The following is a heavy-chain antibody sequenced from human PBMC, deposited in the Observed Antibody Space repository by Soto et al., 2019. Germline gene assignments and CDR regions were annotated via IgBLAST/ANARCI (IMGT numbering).Heavy chain of an antibody. J-gene: IGHJ4*02. Sequence: GGSLRLSCTASGFTFNHYAMSWVRQAPGKGLEWVSSISGSGDSSYYADSVKGRFTISRDNSKNTLYLQMSSLRAEDTALYYCAKENIVVVTSGDFDNWGQGTLVTVSS. CDR3: AKENIVVVTSGDFDN. D-gene: IGHD2-21*02. V-gene: IGHV3-23*01. CDR2: ISGSGDSS. CDR1: GFTFNHYA.